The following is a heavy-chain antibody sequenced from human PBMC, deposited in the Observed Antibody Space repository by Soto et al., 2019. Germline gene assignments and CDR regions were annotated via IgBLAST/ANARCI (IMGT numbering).Heavy chain of an antibody. Sequence: GGSLRLSCAASGFTVSSNYMSWVRQAPGKGLEWVSVIYSGGSTYYADSVKGRFTISRDNSKNTLYLQMNSLRAEDTAVYYCARDGGGERRDFDYWGQGTLVTVSS. CDR1: GFTVSSNY. CDR2: IYSGGST. CDR3: ARDGGGERRDFDY. D-gene: IGHD3-16*01. J-gene: IGHJ4*02. V-gene: IGHV3-66*01.